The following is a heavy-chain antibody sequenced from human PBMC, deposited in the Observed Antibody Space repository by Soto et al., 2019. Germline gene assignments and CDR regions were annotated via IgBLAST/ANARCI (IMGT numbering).Heavy chain of an antibody. CDR1: GGTFSSYA. Sequence: WASVKVSCKASGGTFSSYAISWVRQAPGQGLEWMGGIIPIFGTANYAQKFQGRVTITADESTSTAYMELSSLRSEDTAVYYCARGDWSGYYFYWGQGTLVTVSS. CDR2: IIPIFGTA. CDR3: ARGDWSGYYFY. V-gene: IGHV1-69*13. D-gene: IGHD3-3*01. J-gene: IGHJ4*02.